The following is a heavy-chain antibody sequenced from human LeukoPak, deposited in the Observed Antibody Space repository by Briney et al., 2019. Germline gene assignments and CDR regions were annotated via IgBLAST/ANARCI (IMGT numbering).Heavy chain of an antibody. CDR3: GRDRCGSGSCYTGWFDP. J-gene: IGHJ5*02. CDR2: INPKNGGT. V-gene: IGHV1-2*02. Sequence: ASVTVSCKASGHTFTGYYIHWVRQAPGQGLEWMGWINPKNGGTKYGQKFQGRVTMTRDTSISTVYMELSRLRFDDTAVYHCGRDRCGSGSCYTGWFDPWGQGTLVTVSS. CDR1: GHTFTGYY. D-gene: IGHD2-2*02.